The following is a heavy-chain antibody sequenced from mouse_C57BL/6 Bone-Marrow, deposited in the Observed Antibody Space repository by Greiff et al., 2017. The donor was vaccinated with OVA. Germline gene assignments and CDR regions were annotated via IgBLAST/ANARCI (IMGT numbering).Heavy chain of an antibody. D-gene: IGHD2-4*01. CDR1: GYTFTSYW. J-gene: IGHJ1*03. Sequence: VQLQQPGAELVMPGASVKLSCKASGYTFTSYWMHWVKRRPGQGLEWIGEIDPSDSYTNYNQKFKGKSTLTVDKSSSTAYMQLSSLTSEDSAVYYCARDYDSDWYFDVWGTGTTVTVSS. CDR2: IDPSDSYT. V-gene: IGHV1-69*01. CDR3: ARDYDSDWYFDV.